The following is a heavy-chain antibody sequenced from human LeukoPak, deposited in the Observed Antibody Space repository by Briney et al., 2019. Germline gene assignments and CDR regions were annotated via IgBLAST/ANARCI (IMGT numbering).Heavy chain of an antibody. J-gene: IGHJ3*02. V-gene: IGHV3-30-3*01. D-gene: IGHD3-10*01. Sequence: GRSLRLSCAASGFTFSSYPMHWVRQAPGKGLEWVAVISYDGSDKHYADSVRGRFTISRDNSKNTLYLQMNSLRAEDTAVYYCARAMDQLFDAFNIWGQGTMVTVSS. CDR3: ARAMDQLFDAFNI. CDR1: GFTFSSYP. CDR2: ISYDGSDK.